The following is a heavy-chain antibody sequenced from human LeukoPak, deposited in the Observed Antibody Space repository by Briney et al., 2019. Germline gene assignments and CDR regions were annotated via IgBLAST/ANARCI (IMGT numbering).Heavy chain of an antibody. J-gene: IGHJ3*02. CDR3: ARGRVTYYDFWSGHRAFDI. Sequence: PSETLSLTCAVYGGSFSGYYWSWIRQPPGKGLEWIGEINHSGSTNYNPSLKSRVTISVDTSKNQFSLKLSSVTAADTAVYYCARGRVTYYDFWSGHRAFDIWGQGTMVTVSS. CDR1: GGSFSGYY. D-gene: IGHD3-3*01. CDR2: INHSGST. V-gene: IGHV4-34*01.